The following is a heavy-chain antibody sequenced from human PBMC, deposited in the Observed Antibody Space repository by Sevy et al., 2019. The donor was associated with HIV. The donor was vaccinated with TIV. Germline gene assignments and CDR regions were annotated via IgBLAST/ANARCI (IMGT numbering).Heavy chain of an antibody. CDR1: GFAFSTYG. Sequence: GGSLRLSCTASGFAFSTYGMHWVRQAPGKGLEWVAIIRYEGINKDYAEPVKGRFTISRDDSKNTLYHHMNSLRVDDTAVYYGARERSASGFDYWGQGTLVTVSS. V-gene: IGHV3-30*02. CDR2: IRYEGINK. D-gene: IGHD3-10*01. CDR3: ARERSASGFDY. J-gene: IGHJ4*01.